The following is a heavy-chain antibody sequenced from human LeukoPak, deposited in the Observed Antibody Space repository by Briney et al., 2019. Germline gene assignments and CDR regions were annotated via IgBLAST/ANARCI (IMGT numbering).Heavy chain of an antibody. D-gene: IGHD6-13*01. V-gene: IGHV3-48*01. CDR1: GFTFSGYS. J-gene: IGHJ4*02. Sequence: GGSLRLSCAASGFTFSGYSMNWVRQAPGKGLEWVSYIGRDSSVIYYADSVKGRFTISRDNAKNSLYLQMNSLRAEDTAVFYCARVRAAAEGTTFDYWGQGTLVTVSS. CDR3: ARVRAAAEGTTFDY. CDR2: IGRDSSVI.